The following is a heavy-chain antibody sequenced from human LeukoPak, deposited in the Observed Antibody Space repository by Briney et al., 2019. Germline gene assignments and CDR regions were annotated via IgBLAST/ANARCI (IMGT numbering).Heavy chain of an antibody. D-gene: IGHD3-22*01. V-gene: IGHV3-53*01. CDR2: IYSGGST. CDR3: ARADDSSGYRYFDY. J-gene: IGHJ4*02. CDR1: GFTVSSNY. Sequence: GGSLRLSCAASGFTVSSNYMSWVRQAPGKGLEWVSVIYSGGSTYYADSVKGRFTISRDNSKNTLYLQMNSLRAEDTAVYYCARADDSSGYRYFDYWGQGTLVTASS.